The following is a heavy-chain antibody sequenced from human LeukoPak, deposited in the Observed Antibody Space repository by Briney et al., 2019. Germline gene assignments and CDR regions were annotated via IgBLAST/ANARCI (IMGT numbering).Heavy chain of an antibody. V-gene: IGHV1-2*02. D-gene: IGHD6-6*01. CDR1: GYTFTGYY. J-gene: IGHJ6*02. Sequence: ASVKVSCKASGYTFTGYYMHWVRQAPGQGFEWMGWINPNSGGTNYAQKFQGRVTMTRDTSISTAYMELSRLRSDDTAVYYCARVYSSSSNYYYGMDVWGQGTTVTVSS. CDR3: ARVYSSSSNYYYGMDV. CDR2: INPNSGGT.